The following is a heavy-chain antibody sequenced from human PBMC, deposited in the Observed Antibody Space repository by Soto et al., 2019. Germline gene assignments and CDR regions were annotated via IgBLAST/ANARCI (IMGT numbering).Heavy chain of an antibody. V-gene: IGHV3-33*01. CDR1: GFTFSSYG. J-gene: IGHJ4*02. Sequence: GGSLRLSCAASGFTFSSYGMHWVRQAPGKGLEWVAVIWYDGSNKYYADSVKGRFTISRDNSKNTLYLQMNSLRAEDTAVYYCATSPPRGAYGDYSHYWGQGTPVTVSS. D-gene: IGHD4-17*01. CDR2: IWYDGSNK. CDR3: ATSPPRGAYGDYSHY.